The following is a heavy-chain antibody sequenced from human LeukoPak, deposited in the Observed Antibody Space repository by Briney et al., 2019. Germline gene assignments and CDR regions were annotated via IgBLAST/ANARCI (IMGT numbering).Heavy chain of an antibody. CDR3: ARNSHGGWFDY. V-gene: IGHV4-59*01. Sequence: SETLTLTCTVSGGSISSYYWSWIRQPPGKGLEWIGYIHYSGSTNYNPSLKSRVTISVDTSKNQFSLKLSSVTAADTAVYYCARNSHGGWFDYLGQGTLVTVS. J-gene: IGHJ4*02. CDR1: GGSISSYY. CDR2: IHYSGST. D-gene: IGHD4-23*01.